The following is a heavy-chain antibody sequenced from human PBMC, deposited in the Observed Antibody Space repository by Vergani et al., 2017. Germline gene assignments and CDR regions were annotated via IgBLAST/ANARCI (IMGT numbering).Heavy chain of an antibody. Sequence: EGQLVESGGGLVKPGGSLRLSCAASEFTFSDFSMSWVRQAPGKGLEWVAFIGSSGPYINYADSVKGRFIISRDNSKNTLYLEMESLRVEDTAVYFCARDKSKRAPAVMGTYYYYMDVWGKGTKVTVSS. D-gene: IGHD3-16*01. CDR1: EFTFSDFS. CDR3: ARDKSKRAPAVMGTYYYYMDV. J-gene: IGHJ6*03. CDR2: IGSSGPYI. V-gene: IGHV3-21*02.